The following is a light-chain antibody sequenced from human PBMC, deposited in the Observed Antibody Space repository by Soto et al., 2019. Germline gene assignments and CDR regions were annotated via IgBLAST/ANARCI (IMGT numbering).Light chain of an antibody. J-gene: IGKJ5*01. CDR3: QQYYSYPLDT. Sequence: AIRMTQSPSSLSASTGDRVTITCRASQGISSYLAWYQQKPVKAPKLLIYAASTLQSGVPSRFSGSGSGTDFTLTISCLQSEDFAAYYCQQYYSYPLDTFGQGTRLEIK. V-gene: IGKV1-8*01. CDR2: AAS. CDR1: QGISSY.